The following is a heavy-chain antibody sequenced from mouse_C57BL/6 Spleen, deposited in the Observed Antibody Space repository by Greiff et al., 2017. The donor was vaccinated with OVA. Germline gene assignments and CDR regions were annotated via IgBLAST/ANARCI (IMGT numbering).Heavy chain of an antibody. CDR2: IYPGSGST. Sequence: QVQLQQPGAELVKPGASVKMSCKASGYTFTSYWITWVKQRPGQGLEWIGDIYPGSGSTNYNEKFKSKATLTVDKSSSTAYMQLSSLTSEDSAVYYCAREREDAMDYWGQGTSVTVSS. CDR3: AREREDAMDY. V-gene: IGHV1-55*01. J-gene: IGHJ4*01. CDR1: GYTFTSYW.